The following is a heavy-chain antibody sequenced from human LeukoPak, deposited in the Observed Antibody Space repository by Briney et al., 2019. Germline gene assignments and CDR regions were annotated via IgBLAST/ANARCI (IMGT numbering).Heavy chain of an antibody. V-gene: IGHV3-30*18. CDR1: GVTFSSDG. Sequence: PGGALXLSCAASGVTFSSDGMHWVREAPGKGREWGAVISYDGSNKYYADSVNRRFTISRDNSKNTLYLQMNSLRAEDTAVYYCAKDAGFDPWGQGTLVTVSS. CDR3: AKDAGFDP. CDR2: ISYDGSNK. J-gene: IGHJ5*02.